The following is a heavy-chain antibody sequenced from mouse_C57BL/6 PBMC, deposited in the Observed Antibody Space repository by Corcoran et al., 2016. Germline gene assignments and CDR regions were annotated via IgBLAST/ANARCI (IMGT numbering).Heavy chain of an antibody. D-gene: IGHD2-3*01. CDR1: GYTFTDYN. CDR3: AKRDGYTWFAY. J-gene: IGHJ3*01. CDR2: INPNNGGT. V-gene: IGHV1-18*01. Sequence: EVQLQQSGPELVKPGASLKIHCTASGYTFTDYNMDRVKQSHGKSLEWIGDINPNNGGTIYNQKFKGKATLTVDKSSSTAYMELRSLTSEDTAVYYCAKRDGYTWFAYWGQGPLVTVSA.